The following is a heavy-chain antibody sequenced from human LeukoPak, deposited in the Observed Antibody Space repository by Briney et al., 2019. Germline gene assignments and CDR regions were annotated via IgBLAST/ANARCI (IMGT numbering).Heavy chain of an antibody. CDR2: ISSSSSYI. Sequence: PGGSLRLSCAASGFTFSSYSMNWVRQAPGKGLEWVSSISSSSSYIYYADSVKGRFTISRDNAKNSQYLQMNSLRAEDTAVYYCARDACSSTSCYLNYYYYYYMDVWGKGTTVTVSS. V-gene: IGHV3-21*01. CDR1: GFTFSSYS. CDR3: ARDACSSTSCYLNYYYYYYMDV. D-gene: IGHD2-2*01. J-gene: IGHJ6*03.